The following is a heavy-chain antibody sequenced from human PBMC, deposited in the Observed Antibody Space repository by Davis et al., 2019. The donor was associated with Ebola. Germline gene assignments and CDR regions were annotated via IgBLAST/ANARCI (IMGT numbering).Heavy chain of an antibody. CDR3: ARAITIFGVIGYFDY. J-gene: IGHJ4*02. V-gene: IGHV4-30-4*01. Sequence: PSETLSLTCAVYGGSFSGYYWSWIRQPPGKGLEWIGYIYYSGSTYYNPSLKSRVTISVDTSKNQFSLKLSSVTAADTAVYYCARAITIFGVIGYFDYWGQGTLITVSS. CDR2: IYYSGST. CDR1: GGSFSGYY. D-gene: IGHD3-3*01.